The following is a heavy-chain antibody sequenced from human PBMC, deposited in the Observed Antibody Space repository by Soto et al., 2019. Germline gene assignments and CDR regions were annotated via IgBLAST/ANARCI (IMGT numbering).Heavy chain of an antibody. Sequence: EVQLVESEGDLVQPGGSLRLSCVASGFTFSPYWMSWVRQAPGRGLQWVATINNDGSEKYYADSVKGRFTISRDNARDSLYLQLTSLRAEDTAIYYCARGSNQDYWGQGTLVAVSS. V-gene: IGHV3-7*03. J-gene: IGHJ4*02. CDR1: GFTFSPYW. D-gene: IGHD2-8*01. CDR2: INNDGSEK. CDR3: ARGSNQDY.